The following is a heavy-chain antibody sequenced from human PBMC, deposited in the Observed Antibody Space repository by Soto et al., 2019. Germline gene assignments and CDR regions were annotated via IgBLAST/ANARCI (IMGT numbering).Heavy chain of an antibody. CDR3: ATSVVPAADFDY. D-gene: IGHD2-2*01. CDR1: GYTFTSYD. J-gene: IGHJ4*02. Sequence: ASVKVSCKASGYTFTSYDINWVRQATGQGLEWMGWMNPNSGNTGYAQKFQGRVTMTRNTSISTAYMELSSLRSEDTAVYYCATSVVPAADFDYWGQGTLVTVSS. CDR2: MNPNSGNT. V-gene: IGHV1-8*01.